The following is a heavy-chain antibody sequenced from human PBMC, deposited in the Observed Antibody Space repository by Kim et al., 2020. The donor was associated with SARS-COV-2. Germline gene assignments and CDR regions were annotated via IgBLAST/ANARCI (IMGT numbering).Heavy chain of an antibody. Sequence: YADSVEARYTNARDNSKNTLYLQMSRLRAEDTAVYYCARARGGSYYYGMDVWGQGTTVTVSS. V-gene: IGHV3-30*15. D-gene: IGHD2-15*01. J-gene: IGHJ6*02. CDR3: ARARGGSYYYGMDV.